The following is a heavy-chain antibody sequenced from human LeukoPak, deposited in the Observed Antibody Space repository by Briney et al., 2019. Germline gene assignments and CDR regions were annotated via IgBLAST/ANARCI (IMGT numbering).Heavy chain of an antibody. CDR3: ASTYSSGWYGPSHFDY. V-gene: IGHV4-59*08. Sequence: PSETLSLTCTVSGGSISSYYWSWIRQPPGRGLEWIGYIYYSGSTNYNPSLKSRVTISVDTSKNQFSLKLSSVTAADTAVYYCASTYSSGWYGPSHFDYWGQGTLVTVSS. D-gene: IGHD6-19*01. CDR1: GGSISSYY. J-gene: IGHJ4*02. CDR2: IYYSGST.